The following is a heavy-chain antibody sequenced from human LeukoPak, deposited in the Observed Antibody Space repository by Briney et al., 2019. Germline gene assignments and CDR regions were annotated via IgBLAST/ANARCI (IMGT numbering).Heavy chain of an antibody. Sequence: GGSLRLSCAASGFTFSSHWINWVRQAPGKGLEWVAYINQDGSETYYVDSVKGRFTISRDNTKNSLYLQMNSLRAEDTAMYYCAGGGRTVTTSCDYWGQGTLVTVSS. V-gene: IGHV3-7*05. CDR1: GFTFSSHW. CDR2: INQDGSET. CDR3: AGGGRTVTTSCDY. J-gene: IGHJ4*02. D-gene: IGHD4-17*01.